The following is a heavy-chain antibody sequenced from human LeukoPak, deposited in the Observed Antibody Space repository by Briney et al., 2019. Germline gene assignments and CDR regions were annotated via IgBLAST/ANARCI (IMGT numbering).Heavy chain of an antibody. D-gene: IGHD2-15*01. CDR3: AKDGQFCSGGSCYAFLYY. V-gene: IGHV3-9*01. J-gene: IGHJ4*02. Sequence: GASLRLSCAASGFTFDNYAMHWVRQAPGKGLEWISGISWNSGNIVYAQTVRGRFTISRDNAKNSLYLQMNNLRAEDTALYYCAKDGQFCSGGSCYAFLYYWGQGTPVTVSS. CDR1: GFTFDNYA. CDR2: ISWNSGNI.